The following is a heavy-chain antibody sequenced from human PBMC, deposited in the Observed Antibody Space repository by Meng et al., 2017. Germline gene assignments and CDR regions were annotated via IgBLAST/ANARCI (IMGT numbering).Heavy chain of an antibody. V-gene: IGHV3-15*01. CDR3: TTGWSSKDY. CDR1: GFIFSTAW. D-gene: IGHD2-8*01. CDR2: IKSKTDGGTT. Sequence: VQLADSGGVFVKPGGFLSLSCAASGFIFSTAWMSWVCQAPGKGLEWVGRIKSKTDGGTTDYAAPVKGRFTISRDDSKNTLYLQINSLKTEDTAVYYCTTGWSSKDYWGQGTLVTVSS. J-gene: IGHJ4*02.